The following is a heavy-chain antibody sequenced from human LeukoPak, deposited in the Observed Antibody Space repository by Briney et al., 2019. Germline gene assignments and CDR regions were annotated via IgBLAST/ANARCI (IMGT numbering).Heavy chain of an antibody. CDR3: AKAMVREYDAFDI. J-gene: IGHJ3*02. V-gene: IGHV3-30*18. D-gene: IGHD3-10*01. Sequence: PGGSLRLSCAASGFTFSSYGMHWVRQAPGKGLEWVAVISYDGSNKYYADSVKGRFTISRDNSKNTLYLQMNSLRAEDTAVYYCAKAMVREYDAFDIWGQGTLVTVSS. CDR2: ISYDGSNK. CDR1: GFTFSSYG.